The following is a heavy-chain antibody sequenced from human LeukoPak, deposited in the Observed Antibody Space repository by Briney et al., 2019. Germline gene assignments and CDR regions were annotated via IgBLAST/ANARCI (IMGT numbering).Heavy chain of an antibody. J-gene: IGHJ4*02. CDR3: ATDIYGDHAGDFDY. D-gene: IGHD4-17*01. V-gene: IGHV1-24*01. CDR1: GYTLTELS. Sequence: GASVNVSCKVSGYTLTELSMHWVRQAPGKGLEWMGGFDPEDGETIYAQKFQGRVTMTEDTSTDTAYMELSSLRSEDTAVYYCATDIYGDHAGDFDYWGQGTLVTVSS. CDR2: FDPEDGET.